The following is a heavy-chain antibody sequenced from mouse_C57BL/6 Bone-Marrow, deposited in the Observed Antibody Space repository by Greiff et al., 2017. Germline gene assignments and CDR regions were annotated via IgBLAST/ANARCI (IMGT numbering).Heavy chain of an antibody. CDR3: ASSYDGYYDYAMDY. Sequence: EVQPVESGGGLVQPGGSLSLSCAASGFTFTDYYMSWVRQPPGKALEWLGFIRNKANGYTTEYSASVKGRFTISRDNSQSILYLQMNALRAEDSATYYCASSYDGYYDYAMDYWGQGTSVTVSS. V-gene: IGHV7-3*01. CDR2: IRNKANGYTT. J-gene: IGHJ4*01. D-gene: IGHD2-3*01. CDR1: GFTFTDYY.